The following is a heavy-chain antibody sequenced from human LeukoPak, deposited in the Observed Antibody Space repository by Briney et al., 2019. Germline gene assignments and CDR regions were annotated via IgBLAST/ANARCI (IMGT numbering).Heavy chain of an antibody. V-gene: IGHV3-7*01. D-gene: IGHD2-8*01. CDR1: GFIFVDYA. J-gene: IGHJ3*02. CDR2: IKRDGSDK. Sequence: GGSLRLSCAASGFIFVDYAMHWVREAPGKGLEWVANIKRDGSDKHYVDSVEGRFTISRDNAKNSLYLQMNSLRAEDTALYYCARDLTPYCSNGICFDAFDIWGQGTMVTVSS. CDR3: ARDLTPYCSNGICFDAFDI.